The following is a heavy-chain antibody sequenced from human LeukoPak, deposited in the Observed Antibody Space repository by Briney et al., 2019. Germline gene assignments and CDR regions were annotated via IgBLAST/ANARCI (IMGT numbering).Heavy chain of an antibody. J-gene: IGHJ4*02. V-gene: IGHV4-61*02. CDR2: IYTSGST. Sequence: SETLSLTCTVSGGSISSGSYYWSWIRQPAGKGLEWIGRIYTSGSTNYNPSLKSRVTISVDTSKNQFSLKLSSVTAADTAAYYCARGYYGVFDYWGQGTLVTVSS. CDR1: GGSISSGSYY. CDR3: ARGYYGVFDY. D-gene: IGHD3-16*01.